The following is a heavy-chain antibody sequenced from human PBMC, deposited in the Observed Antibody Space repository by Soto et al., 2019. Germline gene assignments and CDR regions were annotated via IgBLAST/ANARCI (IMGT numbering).Heavy chain of an antibody. V-gene: IGHV3-64D*08. Sequence: EVQLVESGGGLVQSGGSLRLSCSASGFTFSSYGMHWVRQAPGKGLEYVSAITYNGGTTNYADSVKGRFTISRDNSKNTLYLQMRSLRAEDTALYYCAVVAGSYYLDCWGQGTLVTVSS. CDR3: AVVAGSYYLDC. CDR1: GFTFSSYG. J-gene: IGHJ4*02. D-gene: IGHD6-19*01. CDR2: ITYNGGTT.